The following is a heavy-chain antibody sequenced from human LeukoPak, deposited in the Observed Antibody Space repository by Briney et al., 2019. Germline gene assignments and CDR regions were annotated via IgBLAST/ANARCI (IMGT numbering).Heavy chain of an antibody. Sequence: PGGSLRLSCAASGLTFSSHSVNWVRQAPGKGLEWLSYITGSSSLIYYADSVKGRFTTSRDNAKNSVYLHMNSLRVEDTAVYYCARVGLLHYPMDYWGRGTLLTVSS. D-gene: IGHD1-26*01. J-gene: IGHJ4*02. V-gene: IGHV3-48*04. CDR1: GLTFSSHS. CDR3: ARVGLLHYPMDY. CDR2: ITGSSSLI.